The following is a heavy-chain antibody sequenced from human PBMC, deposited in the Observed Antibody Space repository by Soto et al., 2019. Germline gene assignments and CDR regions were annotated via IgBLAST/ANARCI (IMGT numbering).Heavy chain of an antibody. CDR3: ARRNGYCTNGVCFSGMDV. D-gene: IGHD2-8*01. Sequence: PGRPLRLSCAASGFNLSGYSMNWVSKAPGKGLEWVSYISSSSSTIYYADSVKGRFTISRDNAKNSLYLQMNSLRDEDTAVYYCARRNGYCTNGVCFSGMDVWGQGTTVTVSS. CDR1: GFNLSGYS. J-gene: IGHJ6*02. V-gene: IGHV3-48*02. CDR2: ISSSSSTI.